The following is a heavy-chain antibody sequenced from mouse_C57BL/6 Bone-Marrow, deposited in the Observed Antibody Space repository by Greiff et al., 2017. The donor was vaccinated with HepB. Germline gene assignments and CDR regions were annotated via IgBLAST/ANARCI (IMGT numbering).Heavy chain of an antibody. CDR2: INPNNGGT. J-gene: IGHJ2*01. Sequence: VQLQQSGPELVKPGASVKISCKASGYTFTDYYMNWVKQSHGKSLEWIGDINPNNGGTSYNQKFKGKATLTVDKSSSTAYMELRSLTSEDSAVYYCAYGYDDFHYFDYWGQGTTLTVSS. CDR1: GYTFTDYY. V-gene: IGHV1-26*01. CDR3: AYGYDDFHYFDY. D-gene: IGHD2-2*01.